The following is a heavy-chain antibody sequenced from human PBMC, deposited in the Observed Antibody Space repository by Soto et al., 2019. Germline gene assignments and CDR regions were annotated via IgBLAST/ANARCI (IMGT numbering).Heavy chain of an antibody. Sequence: PGGSLRLSCSASGFNFAAYTMSWVRLTPGKGLEWVGFIRRIAYGGTTDYAASVKGRFTISRDDSRKIVYLQMSRLKIEDTAVYYSSRSLAIDFDSWGQGTLVTVSS. J-gene: IGHJ4*02. CDR3: SRSLAIDFDS. V-gene: IGHV3-49*04. CDR2: IRRIAYGGTT. CDR1: GFNFAAYT.